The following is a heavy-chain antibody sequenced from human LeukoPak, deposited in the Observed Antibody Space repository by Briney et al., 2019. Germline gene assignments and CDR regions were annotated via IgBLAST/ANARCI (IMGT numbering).Heavy chain of an antibody. CDR3: ARDGGYSYGYLWYFDL. J-gene: IGHJ2*01. Sequence: PSETLSLTCTVSGGSISSYYWSWIRQPPGKGLEWIGYIYYSGSTNYNPSLKSRVTMSVDTSKNQFSLKLSSVTAADTAVYYCARDGGYSYGYLWYFDLWGRGTLVTVSS. D-gene: IGHD5-18*01. CDR1: GGSISSYY. CDR2: IYYSGST. V-gene: IGHV4-59*12.